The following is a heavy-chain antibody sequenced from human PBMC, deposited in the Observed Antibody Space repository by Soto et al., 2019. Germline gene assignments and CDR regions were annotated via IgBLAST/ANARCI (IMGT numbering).Heavy chain of an antibody. V-gene: IGHV1-69*02. Sequence: SVKVSCKASGGTFSSYTISWVRQAPGQGLEWMGRIIPILGIANYAQKFQGRVTITADKSTSTAYMELSSLRSEDTAVYYCARAFDSSDDFDYWGQGTRVTVSS. CDR1: GGTFSSYT. CDR3: ARAFDSSDDFDY. D-gene: IGHD3-22*01. CDR2: IIPILGIA. J-gene: IGHJ4*02.